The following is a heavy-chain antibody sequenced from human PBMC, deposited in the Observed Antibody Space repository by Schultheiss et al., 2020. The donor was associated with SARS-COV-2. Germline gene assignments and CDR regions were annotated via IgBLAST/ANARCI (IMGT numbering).Heavy chain of an antibody. CDR1: GFTFSSYA. CDR2: ISSNGGST. CDR3: ARDYLFDY. J-gene: IGHJ4*02. Sequence: GESLKISCSASGFTFSSYAMHWVRQAPGKGLEYVSAISSNGGSTYYADSVKGRFTISRDNAKNSLYLQMNSLRAEDTAVYYCARDYLFDYWGQGTLVTVSS. V-gene: IGHV3-64*04.